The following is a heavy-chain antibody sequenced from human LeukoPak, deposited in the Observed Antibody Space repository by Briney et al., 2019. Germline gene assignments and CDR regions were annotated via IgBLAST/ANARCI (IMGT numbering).Heavy chain of an antibody. CDR2: ISGSGGST. CDR3: AKIAAAGTFFPYYFDY. Sequence: GGSLRLSCAASGFTFSSYAMSWVRQAPGKGLEWVSAISGSGGSTYYADSVKGRFTISRDNSKNTLYLQMNSLRAEDTAVYYCAKIAAAGTFFPYYFDYWGQGTLVTVSS. V-gene: IGHV3-23*01. J-gene: IGHJ4*02. D-gene: IGHD6-13*01. CDR1: GFTFSSYA.